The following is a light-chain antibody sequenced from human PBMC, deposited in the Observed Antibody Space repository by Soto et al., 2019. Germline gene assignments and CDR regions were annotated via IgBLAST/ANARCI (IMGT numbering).Light chain of an antibody. CDR1: RSVSTTY. Sequence: ETVLTQSPGTLSLSPGERATLSCRASRSVSTTYVAWYQQKPGQAPRLLIYGAFTRATGIPDRFSGSGSGTDFTLTISGLEPEDFAVYYCQLYGTSPATYTFSQGTKLEI. J-gene: IGKJ2*01. V-gene: IGKV3-20*01. CDR3: QLYGTSPATYT. CDR2: GAF.